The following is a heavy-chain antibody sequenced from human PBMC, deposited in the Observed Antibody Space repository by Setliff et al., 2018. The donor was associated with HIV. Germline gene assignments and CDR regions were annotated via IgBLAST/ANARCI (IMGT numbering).Heavy chain of an antibody. V-gene: IGHV4-59*11. D-gene: IGHD3-16*01. J-gene: IGHJ4*02. CDR2: IYYSGST. Sequence: SETLSLTCTVSGGSISSHYWSWIRQPPGKGLEWIGSIYYSGSTNYNPSLKSRVTISVDTSKNQFSLKLSSVTAADTAVYYCAIQKAMTPRGERYYFDYWGRGTLVTVSS. CDR1: GGSISSHY. CDR3: AIQKAMTPRGERYYFDY.